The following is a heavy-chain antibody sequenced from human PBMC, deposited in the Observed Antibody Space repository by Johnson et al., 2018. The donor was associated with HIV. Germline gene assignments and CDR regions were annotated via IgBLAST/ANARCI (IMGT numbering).Heavy chain of an antibody. Sequence: VQLVESGGGLVQPGGSLRLSCAASGFTFSSYDMPWVRQATGKGLEWVSAIGTAGDTYYPGSVKGRFTISRDNAKNSLYLQMNSLKTEDTAVYYCSTAGSKGAFDIWGQGTMVTVSS. CDR3: STAGSKGAFDI. D-gene: IGHD6-13*01. CDR1: GFTFSSYD. V-gene: IGHV3-13*01. CDR2: IGTAGDT. J-gene: IGHJ3*02.